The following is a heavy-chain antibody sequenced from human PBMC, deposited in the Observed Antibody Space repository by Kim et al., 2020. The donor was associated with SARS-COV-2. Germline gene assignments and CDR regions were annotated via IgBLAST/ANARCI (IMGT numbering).Heavy chain of an antibody. CDR1: GYTFTSYY. Sequence: ASVKVSCKASGYTFTSYYMHWVRQTPGQGLEWMGIINPSGGSTSYAQKFQGRVTMTRDTSTSTVYMELSSLRSEDTAVYYCARDVQGASAAGTIGYYYYGMDVWGQGTTVTVSS. D-gene: IGHD6-13*01. V-gene: IGHV1-46*01. CDR3: ARDVQGASAAGTIGYYYYGMDV. CDR2: INPSGGST. J-gene: IGHJ6*02.